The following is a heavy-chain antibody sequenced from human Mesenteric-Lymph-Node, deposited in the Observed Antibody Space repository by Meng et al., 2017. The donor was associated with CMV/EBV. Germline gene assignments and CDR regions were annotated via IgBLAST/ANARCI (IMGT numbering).Heavy chain of an antibody. J-gene: IGHJ4*02. CDR1: GYKFTDSW. CDR3: ARSPTGISNPYPFDS. D-gene: IGHD3-3*02. V-gene: IGHV5-51*01. CDR2: FYPGDSDT. Sequence: SGYKFTDSWIGWARHMPGTGLEWMGIFYPGDSDTRYSPSFPGRVAISADRSLSTAYLQFNCLKASDTATYYCARSPTGISNPYPFDSWGQGTLVTVSS.